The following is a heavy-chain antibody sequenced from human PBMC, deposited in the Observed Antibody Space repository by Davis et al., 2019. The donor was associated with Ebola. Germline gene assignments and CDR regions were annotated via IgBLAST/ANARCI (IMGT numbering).Heavy chain of an antibody. D-gene: IGHD5-18*01. Sequence: PGGSLRLSCAASGFIFSNAWMSWVRQAPGKGLEWVGRIKSKTDGGTTDYAAPVKGRFTISRDDSQNTVYLQMNSLKTEDTAVYYCTTGQYSYARGYWGQGTLVTVSS. J-gene: IGHJ4*02. V-gene: IGHV3-15*01. CDR1: GFIFSNAW. CDR3: TTGQYSYARGY. CDR2: IKSKTDGGTT.